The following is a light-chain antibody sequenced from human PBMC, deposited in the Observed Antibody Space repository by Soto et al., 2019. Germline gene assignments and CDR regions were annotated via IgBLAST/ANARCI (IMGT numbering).Light chain of an antibody. CDR3: MQTIHLPIT. CDR1: ARLLHKNGYNY. J-gene: IGKJ5*01. CDR2: LGS. V-gene: IGKV2-28*01. Sequence: IVMTQSPLSLSVTPGEAASISCMSSARLLHKNGYNYVDWYMQKPGQSPQLLIYLGSNRASGVPDRFSGSGSDTYFTLEISRVEAEDGGVFYCMQTIHLPITFGQGTRLEIK.